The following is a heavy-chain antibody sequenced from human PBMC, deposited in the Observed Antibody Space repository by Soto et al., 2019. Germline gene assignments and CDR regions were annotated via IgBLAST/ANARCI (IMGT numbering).Heavy chain of an antibody. CDR1: GDSMKSNKNN. CDR3: ARRQSYFESSDHYDVGWFDP. V-gene: IGHV4-39*01. J-gene: IGHJ5*02. CDR2: IYYSGST. D-gene: IGHD3-22*01. Sequence: TGALSLTCADTGDSMKSNKNNWGWIRQPPGKGLEWIGSIYYSGSTYYNPSLESRLTISVDTSKNQFSLKLDSVTAADTAVYYCARRQSYFESSDHYDVGWFDPWGQGTLVTVSS.